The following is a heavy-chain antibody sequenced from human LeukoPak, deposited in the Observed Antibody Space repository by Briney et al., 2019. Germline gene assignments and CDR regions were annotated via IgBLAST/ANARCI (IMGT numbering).Heavy chain of an antibody. Sequence: PLASVKVSCKASGYTFTGYYMHWVRQAPGQGLEWMGWINTNTGNPTYAQGFTGRFVFSLDTSVSTAYLQISSLKAEDTAVYYCARAFTVWDYYYYGMDVWGQGTTVTVSS. CDR2: INTNTGNP. V-gene: IGHV7-4-1*02. CDR3: ARAFTVWDYYYYGMDV. J-gene: IGHJ6*02. CDR1: GYTFTGYY. D-gene: IGHD4-11*01.